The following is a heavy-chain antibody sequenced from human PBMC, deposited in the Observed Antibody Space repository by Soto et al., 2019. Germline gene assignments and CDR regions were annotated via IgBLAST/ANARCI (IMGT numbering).Heavy chain of an antibody. Sequence: QVRLVQSGAEVKEPGDSVRVSCEASGYTFTAYHIHWVRQAPGQGLEWMGWINPKCGDTGYAKDFQCRFSMPSDTSISTVYLELRRLTSDDTAIYYCPINMDYSYGPRTGNGHGLWGQGTTVTVFS. V-gene: IGHV1-2*02. D-gene: IGHD3-16*01. CDR2: INPKCGDT. J-gene: IGHJ6*02. CDR1: GYTFTAYH. CDR3: PINMDYSYGPRTGNGHGL.